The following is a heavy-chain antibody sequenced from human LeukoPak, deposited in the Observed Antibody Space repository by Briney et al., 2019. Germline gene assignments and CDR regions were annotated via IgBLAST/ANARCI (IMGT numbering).Heavy chain of an antibody. Sequence: SETLSLTCTVSGGSISSGSYYWSWIRQPAGKGLEWIGRIYTSGSTNYNPSLKSRATISVDTSKNQFSLKLSSVTAADTAVYYCARGNGYYFDYWGQGTLVTVSS. V-gene: IGHV4-61*02. CDR1: GGSISSGSYY. J-gene: IGHJ4*02. CDR3: ARGNGYYFDY. CDR2: IYTSGST.